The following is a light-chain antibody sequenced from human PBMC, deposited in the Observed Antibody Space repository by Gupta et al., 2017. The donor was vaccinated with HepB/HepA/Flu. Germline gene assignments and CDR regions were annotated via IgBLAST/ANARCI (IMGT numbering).Light chain of an antibody. Sequence: QSVLTQPPSVSGAPGQRVTISCTGRSSNIGAGYNVHWYQHLPGTAPKLLIFRNSNRPSGVPDRFSGSKSGTSASLAISGLQAEDEADYYCQTYDSSLSGYVFGTGTKVTVL. CDR3: QTYDSSLSGYV. CDR2: RNS. V-gene: IGLV1-40*01. CDR1: SSNIGAGYN. J-gene: IGLJ1*01.